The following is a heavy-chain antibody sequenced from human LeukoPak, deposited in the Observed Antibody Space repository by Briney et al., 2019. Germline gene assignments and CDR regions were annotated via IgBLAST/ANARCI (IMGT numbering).Heavy chain of an antibody. CDR3: ARGQHYYDSSGYHP. D-gene: IGHD3-22*01. V-gene: IGHV4-59*11. CDR1: GGSISSHY. CDR2: IYYSGST. Sequence: PSETLSLTCTVSGGSISSHYWSWIRQPPGKGLEWIGYIYYSGSTNYNPSLKSRVTISVDTSKNQFSLKLSSVTAADTAVYYCARGQHYYDSSGYHPWGQGTLVTVSS. J-gene: IGHJ5*02.